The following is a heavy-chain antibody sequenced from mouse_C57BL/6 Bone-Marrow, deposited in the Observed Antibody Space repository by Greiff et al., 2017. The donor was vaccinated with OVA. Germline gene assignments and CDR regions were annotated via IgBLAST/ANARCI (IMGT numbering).Heavy chain of an antibody. V-gene: IGHV5-4*01. J-gene: IGHJ1*03. CDR2: ISDGGSYT. Sequence: EVMLVESGGGLVKPGGSLKLSCAASGFTFSSYAMSWVRQTPEKRLEWVATISDGGSYTYYPDNVKGRFTISRDNAKNNLYLQMSHLKSEDTAMYYCARDKTDYYGSSYYVDVWGTGTTVTVSS. CDR3: ARDKTDYYGSSYYVDV. CDR1: GFTFSSYA. D-gene: IGHD1-1*01.